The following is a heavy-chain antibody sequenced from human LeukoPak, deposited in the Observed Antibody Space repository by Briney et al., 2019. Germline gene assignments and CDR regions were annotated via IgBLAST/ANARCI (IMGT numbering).Heavy chain of an antibody. D-gene: IGHD3-3*02. J-gene: IGHJ6*03. Sequence: NPSETQSLPCTVSGGPIRPYYWSCTRGPPGRALEGIGYIYYSGSTNYNPSLKSRVTISVDTSKNQFSLKLSSVTAADTAVYYCARAFYPGYYSYMAVWGKGTTVTVSS. V-gene: IGHV4-59*13. CDR2: IYYSGST. CDR3: ARAFYPGYYSYMAV. CDR1: GGPIRPYY.